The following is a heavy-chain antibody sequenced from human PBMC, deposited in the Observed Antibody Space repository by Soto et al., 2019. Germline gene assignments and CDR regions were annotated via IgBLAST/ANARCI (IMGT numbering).Heavy chain of an antibody. V-gene: IGHV1-18*01. CDR3: ARGGMGKSYWTLDS. J-gene: IGHJ4*02. CDR1: GYTFSNYG. Sequence: ASVKVSCKASGYTFSNYGVNWVRQAPGQGLEWLGYIMAYNNNPHYAQKFVGRVTMTADTSTSTAFLELRSLTSDDTAVYYCARGGMGKSYWTLDSWGQGAQVTVSS. D-gene: IGHD1-26*01. CDR2: IMAYNNNP.